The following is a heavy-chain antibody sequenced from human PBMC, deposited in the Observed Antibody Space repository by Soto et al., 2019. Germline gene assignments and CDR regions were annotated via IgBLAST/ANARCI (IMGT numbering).Heavy chain of an antibody. CDR2: IYHSGST. CDR3: ARDSSGWNYYFDY. Sequence: SLTCAVSGSSISSAYYWGWIRQPPGKGLEWIGSIYHSGSTYYNPSLKSRVTISVDTSKNQSSLKLSSVTAADTAVYYCARDSSGWNYYFDYWGQGTLVTVSS. D-gene: IGHD6-19*01. J-gene: IGHJ4*02. CDR1: GSSISSAYY. V-gene: IGHV4-38-2*02.